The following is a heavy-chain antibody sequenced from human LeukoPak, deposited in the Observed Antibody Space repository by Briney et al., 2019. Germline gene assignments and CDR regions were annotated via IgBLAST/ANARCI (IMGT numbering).Heavy chain of an antibody. CDR2: ISGDGVST. V-gene: IGHV3-43*02. J-gene: IGHJ4*01. Sequence: GGSLRLSCVASGLPIADFAMHWVRQAPGKGLEWVSLISGDGVSTFYADSVKCRFSISRDNSKNSLYLEMNSLRTEDAAMYYCAKESGKFDYWAHGTLVAVSS. CDR3: AKESGKFDY. CDR1: GLPIADFA.